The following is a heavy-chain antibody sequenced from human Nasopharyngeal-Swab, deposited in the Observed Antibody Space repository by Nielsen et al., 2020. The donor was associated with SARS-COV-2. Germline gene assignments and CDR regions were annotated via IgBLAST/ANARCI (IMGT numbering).Heavy chain of an antibody. D-gene: IGHD3-3*01. CDR2: ISGSGGST. CDR3: AKDGGGVVISLPDY. Sequence: GESLKISCAASGFTFSSYAMSWVRQAPGKGLEWVSAISGSGGSTYYADSVKGRFTISRGNSKNTLYLQMNSLRAEDTAVYYCAKDGGGVVISLPDYWGQGTLVTVSS. V-gene: IGHV3-23*01. CDR1: GFTFSSYA. J-gene: IGHJ4*02.